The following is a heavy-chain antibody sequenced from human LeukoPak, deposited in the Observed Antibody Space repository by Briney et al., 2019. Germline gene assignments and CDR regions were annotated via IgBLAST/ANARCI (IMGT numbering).Heavy chain of an antibody. CDR2: ISYDGRNK. CDR1: GFPFSNHG. CDR3: VKDGDDSGWNYFDY. Sequence: TGRSLRLSCAASGFPFSNHGMHWVRQAPGKGLEWVAVISYDGRNKYYADSVKGRFTISRDNSQNTLSLQMNSLRAEDTAVYYCVKDGDDSGWNYFDYWGQGTLVTVSS. D-gene: IGHD6-19*01. J-gene: IGHJ4*02. V-gene: IGHV3-30*18.